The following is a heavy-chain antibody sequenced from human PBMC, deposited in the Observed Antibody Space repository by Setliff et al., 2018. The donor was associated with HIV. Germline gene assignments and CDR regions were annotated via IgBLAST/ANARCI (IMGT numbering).Heavy chain of an antibody. D-gene: IGHD1-26*01. CDR3: ARDRRDDYYLTAYFDS. CDR2: IYNSGYT. V-gene: IGHV4-4*08. CDR1: GAPISSYY. J-gene: IGHJ4*02. Sequence: SETLSLTCKVSGAPISSYYWNWIRQPPGKGLEWIGYIYNSGYTNYNPSLKSRVTISLDTARNQFSLELTSVTATDTAVYYCARDRRDDYYLTAYFDSLGQGTVVTVSS.